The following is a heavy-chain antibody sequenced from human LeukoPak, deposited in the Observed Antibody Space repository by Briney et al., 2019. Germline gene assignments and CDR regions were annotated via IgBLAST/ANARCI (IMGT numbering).Heavy chain of an antibody. CDR1: GFTFSSYG. CDR2: ISYDGSNK. V-gene: IGHV3-30*03. Sequence: PGRSLRLSCAASGFTFSSYGMHWVRQAPGKGLEWVAVISYDGSNKYYADSVKGRFTISRDNSKNTLYLQMNSLRAEDTAVYYCAAPDTYDSSVSDYWGQGTLVTVSS. J-gene: IGHJ4*02. D-gene: IGHD3-22*01. CDR3: AAPDTYDSSVSDY.